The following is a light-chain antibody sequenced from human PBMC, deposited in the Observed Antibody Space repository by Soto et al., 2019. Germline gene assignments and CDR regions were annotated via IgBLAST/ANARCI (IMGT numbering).Light chain of an antibody. CDR3: LLFYGSVWM. Sequence: QAVVTQEPSLTVSPGGTVTLTCASSTGAVTSGYYPNWFQQQPGQAPRALIYSTSDKQSWTPARFSGSLLGGKAALTVSGVQPEYEADYYCLLFYGSVWMFGGGTQLTVL. J-gene: IGLJ3*02. V-gene: IGLV7-43*01. CDR1: TGAVTSGYY. CDR2: STS.